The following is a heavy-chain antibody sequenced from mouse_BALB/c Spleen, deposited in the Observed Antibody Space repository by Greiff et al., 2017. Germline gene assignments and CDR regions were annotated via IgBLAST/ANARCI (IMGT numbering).Heavy chain of an antibody. CDR3: ARREGNYEGFAY. V-gene: IGHV1-4*02. CDR2: INPSSGYT. J-gene: IGHJ3*01. CDR1: GYTFTSYT. Sequence: VQLKQSAAELARPGASVKMSCKASGYTFTSYTMHWVKQRPGQGLEWIGYINPSSGYTEYNQKFKDKTTLTADKSSSTAYMQLSSLTSEDSAVYYCARREGNYEGFAYWGQGTLVTVSA. D-gene: IGHD2-1*01.